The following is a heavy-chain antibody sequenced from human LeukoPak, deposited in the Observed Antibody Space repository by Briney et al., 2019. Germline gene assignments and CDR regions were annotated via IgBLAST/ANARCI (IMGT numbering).Heavy chain of an antibody. CDR3: ARDASSGWNPSWFDP. V-gene: IGHV1-69*05. Sequence: ASVKVSCKASGGTFSSYAISWVRQAPGQGLEWMGRIIPIFGTANYAQKFQGRVTITTDESTSTAYMELSSLRPEDTAVYYCARDASSGWNPSWFDPWGQGTLVTVSS. CDR2: IIPIFGTA. D-gene: IGHD6-19*01. J-gene: IGHJ5*02. CDR1: GGTFSSYA.